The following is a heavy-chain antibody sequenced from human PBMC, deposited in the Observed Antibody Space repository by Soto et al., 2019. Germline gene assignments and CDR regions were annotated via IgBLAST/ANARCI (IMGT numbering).Heavy chain of an antibody. Sequence: HGESLKISCKGSGYSFTSYWIGWVRQMPGKGLESMGIIYPGDSDTRYSPSFQGQVTISADKSISTAYLQWSSLKASDTVMYYCARSMRGAYSSGWYSPSGYYNYGIDVWGQGTKVTVSS. J-gene: IGHJ6*02. CDR2: IYPGDSDT. V-gene: IGHV5-51*01. CDR3: ARSMRGAYSSGWYSPSGYYNYGIDV. CDR1: GYSFTSYW. D-gene: IGHD6-19*01.